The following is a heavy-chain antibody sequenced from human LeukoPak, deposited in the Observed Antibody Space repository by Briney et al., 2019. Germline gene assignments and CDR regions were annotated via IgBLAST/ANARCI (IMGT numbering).Heavy chain of an antibody. CDR1: GFTFSDYY. CDR2: ISSSSSYT. D-gene: IGHD5-24*01. CDR3: AKGRRDGYNYDY. Sequence: GGSLRLSCAASGFTFSDYYMSWIRQAPGKGLEWVSYISSSSSYTNYADSVKGRFTISRDNAKNSLCLQMNSLRAEDTAVYYCAKGRRDGYNYDYWGQGTPVTVSS. J-gene: IGHJ4*02. V-gene: IGHV3-11*05.